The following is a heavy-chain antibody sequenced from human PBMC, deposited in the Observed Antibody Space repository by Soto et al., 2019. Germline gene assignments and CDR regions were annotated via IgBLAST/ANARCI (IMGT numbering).Heavy chain of an antibody. Sequence: EVPLVESGGGLVQPGESLRLSWAVSGFTFSTYWMHCVGQAPGKGLVWVSRISSDGSSTTYAESVKDRFTISRDNVKNTRYLQMNSLRAEDTAVYYCARGYPDCSGTLDWGQGTLVTVS. CDR2: ISSDGSST. CDR1: GFTFSTYW. D-gene: IGHD3-10*02. CDR3: ARGYPDCSGTLD. J-gene: IGHJ4*02. V-gene: IGHV3-74*01.